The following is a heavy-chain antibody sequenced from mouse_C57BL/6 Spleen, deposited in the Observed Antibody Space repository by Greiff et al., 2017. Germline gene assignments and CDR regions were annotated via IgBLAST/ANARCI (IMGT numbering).Heavy chain of an antibody. Sequence: VQLQQSGPELVRPGASVTLSCKASGYTFTDYEMHWVKQTPVHGLEWIGAIDPETGGTAYNQKFKGKAILTADKASSTAYMELRSLTSEDSAVYYCTRRGYYGSSYAMDDWGQGTSVTVSS. CDR3: TRRGYYGSSYAMDD. CDR1: GYTFTDYE. D-gene: IGHD1-1*01. CDR2: IDPETGGT. J-gene: IGHJ4*01. V-gene: IGHV1-15*01.